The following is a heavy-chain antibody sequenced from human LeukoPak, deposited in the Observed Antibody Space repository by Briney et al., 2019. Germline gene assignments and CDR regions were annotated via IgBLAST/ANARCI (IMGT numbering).Heavy chain of an antibody. CDR2: ISSSSIYT. J-gene: IGHJ6*03. Sequence: PGGSLRLSCAASGFTFSSYSMNWVRQAPGKGLEWVSSISSSSIYTYYADSLKGRFTISRDNAKNSLYLQMNSLRAEDTAVYYCASKPPSGAMDVWGKGTTVTVSS. CDR1: GFTFSSYS. CDR3: ASKPPSGAMDV. D-gene: IGHD1-26*01. V-gene: IGHV3-21*01.